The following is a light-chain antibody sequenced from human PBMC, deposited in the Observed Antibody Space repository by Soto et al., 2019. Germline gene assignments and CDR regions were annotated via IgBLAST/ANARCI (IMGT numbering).Light chain of an antibody. Sequence: EIVLTQSPGTLSLSPGERATLSCRASQSVSSSYLAWYQQKPGQAPRLLIYGASSRATGIPDRFSGSGSGTDFTLTISRLEPEAFAVYYCQQYGSSPQSWTFGQGTKVEIK. CDR1: QSVSSSY. CDR3: QQYGSSPQSWT. CDR2: GAS. J-gene: IGKJ1*01. V-gene: IGKV3-20*01.